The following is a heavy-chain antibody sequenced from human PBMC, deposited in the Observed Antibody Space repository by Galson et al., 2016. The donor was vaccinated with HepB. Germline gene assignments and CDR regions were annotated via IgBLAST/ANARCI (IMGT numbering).Heavy chain of an antibody. CDR3: ARSPPGYYNSLTGYYDQGGFHI. V-gene: IGHV5-51*01. D-gene: IGHD3-9*01. CDR1: GYSFISYW. CDR2: IYPGDSDT. Sequence: QSGAEVKKPGESLKISCKGSGYSFISYWIAWVRQTPGKGLEWMGSIYPGDSDTRYSPSFEGQVTISADKSISTAYLQWSSLKASDSAMYYCARSPPGYYNSLTGYYDQGGFHIWGQGTMVTVSS. J-gene: IGHJ3*02.